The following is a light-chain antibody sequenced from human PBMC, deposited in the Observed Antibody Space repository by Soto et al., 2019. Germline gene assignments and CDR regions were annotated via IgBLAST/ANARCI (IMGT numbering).Light chain of an antibody. V-gene: IGKV3-15*01. CDR3: QQYNDWPTT. Sequence: EILTALFPAPLSVSPGEGLTLSCMASQSISRTLAWYQQRPGQAPRLLIYGASSRATGVPDRFSGGGSGTDFTLTVTSLQSEDFGIYYCQQYNDWPTTFGRGTKVDIK. CDR1: QSISRT. J-gene: IGKJ1*01. CDR2: GAS.